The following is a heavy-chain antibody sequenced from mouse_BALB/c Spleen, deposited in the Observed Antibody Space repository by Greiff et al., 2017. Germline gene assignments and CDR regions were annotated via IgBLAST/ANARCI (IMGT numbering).Heavy chain of an antibody. CDR2: INPYNDGT. V-gene: IGHV1-14*01. D-gene: IGHD2-10*01. Sequence: EVQRVESGPELVKPGASVKMSCKASGYTFTSYVMHWVKQKPGQGLEWIGYINPYNDGTKYNEKFKGKATLTSDKSSSTAYMELSSLTSEDSAVYYCARGAYYGNYPYYFDYWGQGTTLTVSS. J-gene: IGHJ2*01. CDR3: ARGAYYGNYPYYFDY. CDR1: GYTFTSYV.